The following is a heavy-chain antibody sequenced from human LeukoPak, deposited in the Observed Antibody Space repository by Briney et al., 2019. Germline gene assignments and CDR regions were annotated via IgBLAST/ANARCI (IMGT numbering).Heavy chain of an antibody. Sequence: GSLRLSCAASGFTFSNYGMHWVRQAPGKGLEWVGFIRYDGRNKYYADFVKGRFTISRDNSKNTLYLQMNSLRAEDTAVYYCTKVRGVLLQSSGDHYFDYWGQGTLVTVSS. J-gene: IGHJ4*02. CDR3: TKVRGVLLQSSGDHYFDY. D-gene: IGHD3-10*01. CDR1: GFTFSNYG. V-gene: IGHV3-30*02. CDR2: IRYDGRNK.